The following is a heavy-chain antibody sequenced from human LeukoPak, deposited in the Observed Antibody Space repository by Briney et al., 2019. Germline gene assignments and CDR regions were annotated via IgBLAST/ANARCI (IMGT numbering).Heavy chain of an antibody. V-gene: IGHV1-46*01. Sequence: ASVKVSCKASGYAFASYYIHWVRQAPGQGLEWMGIINPSGGSTSYAQKFQGRVTMTRDTSTSTVYMELSSLRSEDTAVYYCAREAGTAMAPFDYWGQGTLVTVSS. CDR2: INPSGGST. J-gene: IGHJ4*02. D-gene: IGHD5-18*01. CDR1: GYAFASYY. CDR3: AREAGTAMAPFDY.